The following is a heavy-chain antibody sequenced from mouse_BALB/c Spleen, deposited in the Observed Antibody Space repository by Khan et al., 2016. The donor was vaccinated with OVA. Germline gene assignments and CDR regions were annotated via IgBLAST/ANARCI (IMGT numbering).Heavy chain of an antibody. CDR2: ISTGGHYT. D-gene: IGHD2-2*01. CDR1: GFTFSSFA. Sequence: EVELVESGGGVVKPGGSLKLSCSASGFTFSSFAMSWVRQTPEKRLEWVATISTGGHYTFYPASVKGRFTISRDNARNTLYLQMSSLRSEDTAMYYCARSLVDYYAMDYWGQGTSVTVSS. V-gene: IGHV5-9-3*01. J-gene: IGHJ4*01. CDR3: ARSLVDYYAMDY.